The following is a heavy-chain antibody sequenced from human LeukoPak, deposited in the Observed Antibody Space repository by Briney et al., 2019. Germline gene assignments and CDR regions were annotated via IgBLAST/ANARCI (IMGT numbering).Heavy chain of an antibody. V-gene: IGHV4-34*01. CDR3: ARGYSRDYYYMDV. CDR2: INHSGST. D-gene: IGHD4-11*01. Sequence: SETLSLTCAVYGGSFSGYYWSWIRQPPGKGLEWIGEINHSGSTNYNPSLKSRVTISVDTSKNQFSLKLSSVTAADTAVYYCARGYSRDYYYMDVWGKGTTVTVSS. J-gene: IGHJ6*03. CDR1: GGSFSGYY.